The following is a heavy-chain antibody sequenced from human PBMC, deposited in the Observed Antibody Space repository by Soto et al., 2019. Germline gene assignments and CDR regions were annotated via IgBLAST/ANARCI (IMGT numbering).Heavy chain of an antibody. Sequence: AETLSLTCTVSGGSITSSYWSWIRRPPGKGLEWIAYIYDTGISGYTPSTSYNPSLKSRVTMSVDTSKSQFSLKLTSVTAADTAGYYCARGEDAFFYYGLDVWGEGITVTVSS. CDR2: IYDTGISGYTPST. CDR3: ARGEDAFFYYGLDV. V-gene: IGHV4-59*01. CDR1: GGSITSSY. J-gene: IGHJ6*04.